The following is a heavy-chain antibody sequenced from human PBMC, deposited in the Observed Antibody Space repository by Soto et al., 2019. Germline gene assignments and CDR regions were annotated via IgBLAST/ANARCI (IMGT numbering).Heavy chain of an antibody. CDR3: AKVENAALDP. CDR2: VGGSGGIS. CDR1: GFTFSNYG. Sequence: GESLKISCAASGFTFSNYGMTWVRQAPGKGLEWVSAVGGSGGISWYADSVKGRFIISRDNSKNMLFLQMNTLRADDTALYYCAKVENAALDPWGQGTQVTVSS. J-gene: IGHJ5*02. V-gene: IGHV3-23*01. D-gene: IGHD2-15*01.